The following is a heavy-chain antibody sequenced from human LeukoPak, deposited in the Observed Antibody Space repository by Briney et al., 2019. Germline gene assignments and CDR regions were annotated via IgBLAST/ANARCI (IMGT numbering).Heavy chain of an antibody. J-gene: IGHJ3*02. Sequence: GGSLRLSCAASGFTFSSYSMNWVRQAPGKGLEWVSSISSSSSYIYYADSVKGRFTIPRDNAKNSLYLQMNSLRAEDTAVYYCARAVQLWDAFDIWGQGTMVTVSS. D-gene: IGHD5-18*01. V-gene: IGHV3-21*01. CDR2: ISSSSSYI. CDR1: GFTFSSYS. CDR3: ARAVQLWDAFDI.